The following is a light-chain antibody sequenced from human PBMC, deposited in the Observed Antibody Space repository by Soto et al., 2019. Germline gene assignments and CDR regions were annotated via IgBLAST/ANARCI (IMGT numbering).Light chain of an antibody. V-gene: IGLV2-14*01. J-gene: IGLJ1*01. CDR3: SAYTVSRTYV. Sequence: QSALTQPASVSGSPGQSITISCTGSGRDIGAYDYVSWYQQHPGKAPKLLIYGVKNRPSGVSYRFSASKSAFTASLTISGLQAEDEAHYYCSAYTVSRTYVFGTGTKVTVL. CDR2: GVK. CDR1: GRDIGAYDY.